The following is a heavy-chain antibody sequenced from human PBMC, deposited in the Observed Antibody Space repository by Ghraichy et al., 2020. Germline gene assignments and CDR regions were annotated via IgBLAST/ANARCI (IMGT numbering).Heavy chain of an antibody. CDR3: ATLRSSGASRGTLNYFDY. V-gene: IGHV1-24*01. CDR1: GYTLTELS. Sequence: ASVKVSCKVSGYTLTELSMHWVRQAPGKGLEWMGGFDPEDGETIYAQKFQGRVTMTEDTSTDTAYMELSSLRSEDTAVYYCATLRSSGASRGTLNYFDYWGQGTLVTVSS. CDR2: FDPEDGET. D-gene: IGHD6-6*01. J-gene: IGHJ4*02.